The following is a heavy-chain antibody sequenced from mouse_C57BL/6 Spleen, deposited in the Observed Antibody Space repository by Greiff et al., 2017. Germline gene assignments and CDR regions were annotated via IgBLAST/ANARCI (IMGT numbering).Heavy chain of an antibody. CDR1: GFSFNTYA. V-gene: IGHV10-1*01. CDR2: IRSKSNNYAT. Sequence: EVMLVESGGGLVQPKGSLKLSCAASGFSFNTYAMNWVRQAPGKGLEWVARIRSKSNNYATYYADSVKDRFTISRDDSESMLYLQMNNLKTEDTAMYYCVRQASSGPFDYWGQGTTLTVSS. CDR3: VRQASSGPFDY. D-gene: IGHD3-2*02. J-gene: IGHJ2*01.